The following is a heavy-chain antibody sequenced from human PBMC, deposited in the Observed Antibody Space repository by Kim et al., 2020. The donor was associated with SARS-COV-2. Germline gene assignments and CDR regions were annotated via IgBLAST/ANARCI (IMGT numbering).Heavy chain of an antibody. D-gene: IGHD2-21*02. V-gene: IGHV4-39*01. J-gene: IGHJ4*02. CDR3: ARRHCVADCSFDY. Sequence: NPALKGGLTMPADTSKNQFSLNLTSVTAADTSVYYCARRHCVADCSFDYWGQGTLVTVSS.